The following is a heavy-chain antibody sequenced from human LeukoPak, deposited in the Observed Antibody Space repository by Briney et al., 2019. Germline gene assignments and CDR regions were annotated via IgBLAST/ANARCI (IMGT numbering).Heavy chain of an antibody. CDR2: ISGSGGST. CDR3: AKAYYYGSGPFDY. V-gene: IGHV3-23*01. CDR1: GGTFSSYA. J-gene: IGHJ4*02. D-gene: IGHD3-10*01. Sequence: SCKASGGTFSSYAMSWVRQAPGKGLEWVSAISGSGGSTYYADSVKGRFTISRDNSKNTLYLQMNSLRAEDTAVYYCAKAYYYGSGPFDYWGQGTLVTVSS.